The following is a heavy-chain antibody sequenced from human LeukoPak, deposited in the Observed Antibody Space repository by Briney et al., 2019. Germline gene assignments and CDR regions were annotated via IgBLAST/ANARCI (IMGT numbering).Heavy chain of an antibody. V-gene: IGHV3-48*01. CDR2: ISSGSFTI. CDR3: ARALAAAGYYYYGVDV. CDR1: RFTFSGSA. D-gene: IGHD6-13*01. J-gene: IGHJ6*02. Sequence: GGSLRLSCAASRFTFSGSAMNWVRQAPGKGLEWVSFISSGSFTIYYADSVKGRFTISRDNSKNTLYLQMNSLRAEDTAVYYCARALAAAGYYYYGVDVWGQGTTVTVSS.